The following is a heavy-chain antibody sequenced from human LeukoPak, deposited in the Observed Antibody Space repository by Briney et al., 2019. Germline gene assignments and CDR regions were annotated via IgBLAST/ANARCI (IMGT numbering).Heavy chain of an antibody. Sequence: GGSLRLSCGASGFTFSSSAMHWVRQGPGRGLEWVAYIAHHGNNKYYADSVKGRFTISRDNSKGSLYLQMNSLRADDTAVYYCAKDGSWSCTDWGQGTLVRVSS. J-gene: IGHJ4*02. CDR1: GFTFSSSA. D-gene: IGHD2-8*02. V-gene: IGHV3-30*02. CDR2: IAHHGNNK. CDR3: AKDGSWSCTD.